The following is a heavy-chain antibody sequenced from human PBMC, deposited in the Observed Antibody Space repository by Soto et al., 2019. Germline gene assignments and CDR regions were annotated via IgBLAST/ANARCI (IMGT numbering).Heavy chain of an antibody. CDR1: GYSFTSYW. D-gene: IGHD2-2*01. Sequence: PGESLKICCKGSGYSFTSYWIGWVRQMPGKGLEWMGRIDPSDSYTNYSPSFQGHVTISADKSISTAYLQWSSLKASDTAMYYCASSPRGYCSSTSCRELGNYYGMDVWGQGTTVTVSS. J-gene: IGHJ6*02. CDR2: IDPSDSYT. V-gene: IGHV5-10-1*01. CDR3: ASSPRGYCSSTSCRELGNYYGMDV.